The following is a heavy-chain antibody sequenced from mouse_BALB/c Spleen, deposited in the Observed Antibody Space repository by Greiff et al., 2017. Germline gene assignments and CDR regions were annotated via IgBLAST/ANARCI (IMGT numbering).Heavy chain of an antibody. J-gene: IGHJ4*01. CDR2: ISNGGGST. CDR1: GFTFSSYT. V-gene: IGHV5-12-2*01. CDR3: ARLFYAMDY. Sequence: EVKLMESGGGLVQPGGSLKLSCAASGFTFSSYTMSWVRQTPEKRLEWVAYISNGGGSTYYPDTVKGRFTISRDNAKNTLYLQMSSLKSEDTAMYYCARLFYAMDYWGQGTSVTVSS.